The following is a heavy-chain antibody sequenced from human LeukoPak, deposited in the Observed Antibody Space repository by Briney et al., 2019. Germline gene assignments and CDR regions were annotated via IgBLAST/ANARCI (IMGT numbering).Heavy chain of an antibody. CDR3: ATNYGSGSYLTDAFDI. J-gene: IGHJ3*02. V-gene: IGHV3-11*04. CDR2: LSGALNII. D-gene: IGHD3-10*01. CDR1: GFNIRDHY. Sequence: GGSLRLSCAASGFNIRDHYMGWIRQAPGKGLEWVSYLSGALNIIYYADSVKGRFTISRDNAKNSLYLQMNSLRAEDTAVYYCATNYGSGSYLTDAFDIWGQGTMVTVSS.